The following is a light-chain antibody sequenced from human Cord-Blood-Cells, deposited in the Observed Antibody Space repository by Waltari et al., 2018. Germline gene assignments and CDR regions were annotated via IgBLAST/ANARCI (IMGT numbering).Light chain of an antibody. J-gene: IGLJ2*01. Sequence: QSALTQPASVSGSPGQSLTISCTGPRTDVGGYNYVSWYQQHPGKAPKLMIYDVSNRPSGVSNRFSGSKSGNTASLTISGLQAEDEADYYCSSYTSSSTVVFGGGTKLTVL. CDR1: RTDVGGYNY. CDR3: SSYTSSSTVV. CDR2: DVS. V-gene: IGLV2-14*01.